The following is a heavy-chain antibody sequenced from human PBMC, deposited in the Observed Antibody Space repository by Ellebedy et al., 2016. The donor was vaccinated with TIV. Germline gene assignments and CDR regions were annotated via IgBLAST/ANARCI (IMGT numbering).Heavy chain of an antibody. J-gene: IGHJ4*02. V-gene: IGHV1-2*04. Sequence: ASVKVSCKASGGTFSSYAISWVRQAPGQGLEWMGWINPNSGGTNYAQKFQGWVTMTRDTSISTAYMELSRLRSDDTAVYYCARGYSSGWYWIGDYWGQGTLVTVSS. CDR3: ARGYSSGWYWIGDY. D-gene: IGHD6-19*01. CDR1: GGTFSSYA. CDR2: INPNSGGT.